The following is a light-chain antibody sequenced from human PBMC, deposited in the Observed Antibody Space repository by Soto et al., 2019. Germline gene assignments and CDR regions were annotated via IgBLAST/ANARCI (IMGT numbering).Light chain of an antibody. CDR3: MQALQSIT. CDR2: LGS. Sequence: DIVTTQSPLSLPVTPGEPSVISCMPSQSLLHSNGYNYLDWYLQKPGQSPQLLIYLGSNRASGVPDRFSGSGSGTDFTLKISRVEAEDVGVYYCMQALQSITFGQGTRLEI. J-gene: IGKJ5*01. V-gene: IGKV2-28*01. CDR1: QSLLHSNGYNY.